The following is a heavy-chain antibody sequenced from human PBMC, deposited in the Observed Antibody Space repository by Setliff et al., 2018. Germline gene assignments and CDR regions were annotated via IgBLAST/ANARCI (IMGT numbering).Heavy chain of an antibody. Sequence: ASVKVSCKASGYTFTSYAMNWVRQAPGQGLEWMGWINTNTGNPTYAQGFTGRFVFSLDTSVSTAYLQISSLKAEDTAVYYCSRDQFLEWLSNRGCFDYWGQGTLVTVSS. V-gene: IGHV7-4-1*02. CDR3: SRDQFLEWLSNRGCFDY. J-gene: IGHJ4*02. CDR1: GYTFTSYA. D-gene: IGHD3-3*01. CDR2: INTNTGNP.